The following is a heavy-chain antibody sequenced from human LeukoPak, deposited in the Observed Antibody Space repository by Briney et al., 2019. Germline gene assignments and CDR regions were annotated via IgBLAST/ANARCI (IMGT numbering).Heavy chain of an antibody. CDR2: INPNSGGT. CDR3: ARVGYCSGDRCYLHFDY. CDR1: GYTFTGYY. V-gene: IGHV1-2*04. Sequence: ASVKVSCKASGYTFTGYYMHWVRQAPGQGLEWMGWINPNSGGTNYAQKFQGWVTMTRDTSITTVYMELSRLTSDDTALYYCARVGYCSGDRCYLHFDYWGQGTLVTVSS. D-gene: IGHD2-15*01. J-gene: IGHJ4*02.